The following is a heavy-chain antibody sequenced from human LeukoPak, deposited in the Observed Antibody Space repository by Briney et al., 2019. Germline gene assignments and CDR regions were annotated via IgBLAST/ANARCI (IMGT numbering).Heavy chain of an antibody. Sequence: SETLSLTCTVSGGSISGGSYYWGWIRQPPGMDLEWIGSISYSGNSYYNPSLKSRVSLSVETSKSQFSLKLSSVTAADTAVYYCATHTYDSSGYYFVYWGQGTLVTVSS. CDR2: ISYSGNS. J-gene: IGHJ4*02. CDR1: GGSISGGSYY. CDR3: ATHTYDSSGYYFVY. V-gene: IGHV4-39*01. D-gene: IGHD3-22*01.